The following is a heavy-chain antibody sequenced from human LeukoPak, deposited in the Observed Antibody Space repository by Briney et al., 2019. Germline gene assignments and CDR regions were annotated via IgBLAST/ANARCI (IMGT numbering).Heavy chain of an antibody. CDR1: GYTFTSYY. CDR3: ARRSGYCSGGSCYGHAFDI. Sequence: ASVKVSCKASGYTFTSYYMHWVRQAPGQGLEWMGIINPSGGSTSYAQKFQGRVTMTRDMSTSTVYMELSSLRSEDTAVYYCARRSGYCSGGSCYGHAFDIWGQGTMVTVSS. CDR2: INPSGGST. J-gene: IGHJ3*02. D-gene: IGHD2-15*01. V-gene: IGHV1-46*01.